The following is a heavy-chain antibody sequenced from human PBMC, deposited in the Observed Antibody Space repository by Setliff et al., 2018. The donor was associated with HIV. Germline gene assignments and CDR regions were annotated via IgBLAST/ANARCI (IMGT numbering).Heavy chain of an antibody. CDR1: GGTFNNYV. D-gene: IGHD3-16*01. Sequence: SVKVSCKAAGGTFNNYVFSWVRKAPGRGLEWIGTIIPILDTTNYAQKFQDRVTITTDEPTSTAYMELRSLTSEDTAVYYCARDLDEAVKDADNYVPLDLWGQGTLVTVSS. CDR2: IIPILDTT. J-gene: IGHJ5*02. V-gene: IGHV1-69*11. CDR3: ARDLDEAVKDADNYVPLDL.